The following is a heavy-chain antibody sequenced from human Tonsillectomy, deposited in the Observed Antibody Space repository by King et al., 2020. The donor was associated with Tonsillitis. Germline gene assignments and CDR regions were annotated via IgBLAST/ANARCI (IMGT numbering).Heavy chain of an antibody. V-gene: IGHV3-7*01. CDR3: AMGGGCSGGSCYLGDY. Sequence: VQLVESGGALVHPGGSLRLSCAASGFTFSAYWMSWVRQAPGKGLEWVANINQDGTEKYYVDSVKGRFTISRDNAKNSLYLQMNSLRAEDTAMYYCAMGGGCSGGSCYLGDYWGQGTLVTVSS. J-gene: IGHJ4*02. CDR2: INQDGTEK. D-gene: IGHD2-15*01. CDR1: GFTFSAYW.